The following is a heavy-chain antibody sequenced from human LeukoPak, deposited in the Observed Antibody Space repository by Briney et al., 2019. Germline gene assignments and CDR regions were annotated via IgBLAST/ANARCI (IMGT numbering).Heavy chain of an antibody. CDR3: ARGKVVGVTGY. Sequence: SETLSLTGTVSGCSISSYYWSWVRQPPGKGLEWIGYIYFSGSTNYNPSLKSRVTIAVDTSKNQFSLTLSSVTAADTAVYYCARGKVVGVTGYWGQGTLVTVYS. CDR1: GCSISSYY. CDR2: IYFSGST. D-gene: IGHD1-26*01. J-gene: IGHJ4*02. V-gene: IGHV4-59*08.